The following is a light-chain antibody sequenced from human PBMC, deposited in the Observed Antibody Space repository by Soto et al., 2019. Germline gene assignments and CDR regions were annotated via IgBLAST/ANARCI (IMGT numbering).Light chain of an antibody. J-gene: IGKJ2*01. Sequence: EIVMTQSPATLSVSPGERATISCRASQSVSSNLAWYQQKPGQDPRLLIYGASTMATGIPARFSGSGSGTDFTLTISSLQSEDFAVYYCQQYNNWPPNTFGQGTKLEIK. CDR3: QQYNNWPPNT. V-gene: IGKV3-15*01. CDR2: GAS. CDR1: QSVSSN.